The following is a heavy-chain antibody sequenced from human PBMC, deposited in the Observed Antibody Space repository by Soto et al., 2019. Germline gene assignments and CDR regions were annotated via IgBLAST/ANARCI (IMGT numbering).Heavy chain of an antibody. Sequence: GGSLRLSCAASGFTFSSFAMSWVRQAPGKGLEWVSTISGGGGSTFYADSVKGRFTISRDNSKNTLHLQMNSLRAEDTAAFYCAKRVSSSLGMDVWGKGTTVTVSS. CDR1: GFTFSSFA. V-gene: IGHV3-23*01. CDR3: AKRVSSSLGMDV. J-gene: IGHJ6*03. D-gene: IGHD6-13*01. CDR2: ISGGGGST.